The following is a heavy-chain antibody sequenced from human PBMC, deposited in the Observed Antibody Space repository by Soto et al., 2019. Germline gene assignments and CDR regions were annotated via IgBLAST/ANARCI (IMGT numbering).Heavy chain of an antibody. CDR2: ISYDGSNK. J-gene: IGHJ4*02. CDR3: AKDRRVVAVAAPFDY. D-gene: IGHD6-19*01. CDR1: GFTFSSYG. Sequence: QVQLVESGGGVVQPGRSLRLSCAASGFTFSSYGMHWVRQAPGKGLEWEAVISYDGSNKYYADSVKGRFTISRDNSKNPLYLQMNSLRAEDTAVYYCAKDRRVVAVAAPFDYWGQGTLVTVSS. V-gene: IGHV3-30*18.